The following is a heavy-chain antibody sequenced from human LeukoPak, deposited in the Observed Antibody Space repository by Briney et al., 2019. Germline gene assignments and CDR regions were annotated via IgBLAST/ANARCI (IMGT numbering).Heavy chain of an antibody. CDR1: GGSISSYY. J-gene: IGHJ4*02. V-gene: IGHV4-59*08. CDR2: IYYSGST. D-gene: IGHD5/OR15-5a*01. CDR3: ARRLSTYYFDY. Sequence: SETLSLTCTVSGGSISSYYWSWIRQPPGKGLEWIGYIYYSGSTNYNPSLKSRVTISVDTSKNQFSLKLSSVTAADTAVYYCARRLSTYYFDYWGQGTLVTVSP.